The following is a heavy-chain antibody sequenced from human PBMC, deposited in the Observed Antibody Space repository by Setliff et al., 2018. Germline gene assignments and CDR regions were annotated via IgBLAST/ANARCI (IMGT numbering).Heavy chain of an antibody. Sequence: GGSLRLSCAASGFTFSRYWMSWVRQVPGKGLVWVGRVNGDGSTTGYADSVKGRFTISRDNAENTLYLQMNSLRTEDAAVYYCARAYDFGSGYMGMDSWGQGTLVTVSS. CDR2: VNGDGSTT. J-gene: IGHJ4*02. CDR3: ARAYDFGSGYMGMDS. V-gene: IGHV3-74*01. D-gene: IGHD3-3*01. CDR1: GFTFSRYW.